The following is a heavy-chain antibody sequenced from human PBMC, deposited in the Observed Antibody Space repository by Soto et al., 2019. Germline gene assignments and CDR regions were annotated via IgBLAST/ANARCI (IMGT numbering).Heavy chain of an antibody. J-gene: IGHJ4*02. CDR3: ARRWGRNTYYFDY. V-gene: IGHV1-8*01. CDR1: GYTFTSYD. Sequence: APVKVSCKASGYTFTSYDINWVRRATGQGLEWMGWMNPNSGNTGYAQKFQGRVTMTRNTSISTAYMELSSLRSEDTAVYYCARRWGRNTYYFDYWGQGTLVTVSS. CDR2: MNPNSGNT. D-gene: IGHD3-16*01.